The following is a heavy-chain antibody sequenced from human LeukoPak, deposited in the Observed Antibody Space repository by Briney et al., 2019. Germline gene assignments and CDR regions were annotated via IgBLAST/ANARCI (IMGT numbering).Heavy chain of an antibody. D-gene: IGHD3-16*01. CDR3: ARGWASSRRKAFDI. J-gene: IGHJ3*02. V-gene: IGHV3-7*03. CDR1: GFTFSSYW. CDR2: INQDGSEK. Sequence: GGSLRLSCVVSGFTFSSYWMNWLRQAPGKGLECVANINQDGSEKYYVDSVKGRFTISRDNAKNSLYLQMNSLRAEDTAVYYCARGWASSRRKAFDIWGQGTMVTVSS.